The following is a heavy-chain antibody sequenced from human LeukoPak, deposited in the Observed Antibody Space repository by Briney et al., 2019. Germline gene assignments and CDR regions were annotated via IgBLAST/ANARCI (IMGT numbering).Heavy chain of an antibody. CDR1: GLTFSSYG. J-gene: IGHJ6*03. V-gene: IGHV3-30*02. Sequence: GGSLRLSCAASGLTFSSYGMHWVRQAPGKGLEWVAFIRYDGSNKYYADSVKGRFTISRDNSKNTLYLQMNSLRAEDTAVYYCAKDRGNTSFYMGVWGKGTTVTVSS. D-gene: IGHD2/OR15-2a*01. CDR2: IRYDGSNK. CDR3: AKDRGNTSFYMGV.